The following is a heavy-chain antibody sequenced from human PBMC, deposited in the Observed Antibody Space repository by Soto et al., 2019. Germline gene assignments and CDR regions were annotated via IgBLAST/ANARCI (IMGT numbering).Heavy chain of an antibody. Sequence: SETLSLTCAVYGGSFSGYYWSWIRQPPGKGLEWIGEINHSGSTNYNPSLKSRVTISVDTSKKQFSLKLSSVTAADTAVYYCAPVVLVAIASDGGGGMDVWGQGTTVTVSS. J-gene: IGHJ6*02. CDR3: APVVLVAIASDGGGGMDV. V-gene: IGHV4-34*01. D-gene: IGHD2-2*01. CDR2: INHSGST. CDR1: GGSFSGYY.